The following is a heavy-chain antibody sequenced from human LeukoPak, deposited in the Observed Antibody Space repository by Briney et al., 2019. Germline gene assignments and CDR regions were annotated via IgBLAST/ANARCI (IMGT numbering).Heavy chain of an antibody. CDR3: ATEGAYYYDSSGYSYFDY. J-gene: IGHJ4*02. CDR1: GYTLTGLS. V-gene: IGHV1-24*01. CDR2: FDPEDGET. D-gene: IGHD3-22*01. Sequence: ASVKVSCKVSGYTLTGLSMHWVRQAPGRGLEWMGGFDPEDGETIYAQKFQGRVTMTEDTSTDTAYMELSSLRSEDTAVYYCATEGAYYYDSSGYSYFDYWGQGTLVTVSS.